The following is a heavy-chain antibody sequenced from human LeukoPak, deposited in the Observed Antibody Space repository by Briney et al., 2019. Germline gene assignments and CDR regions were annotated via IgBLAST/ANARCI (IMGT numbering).Heavy chain of an antibody. D-gene: IGHD6-19*01. J-gene: IGHJ4*02. CDR3: ARVLGSGWQHFGY. Sequence: PGGSLRLSCAASGFTFSSYSMKWVRQAPGKGLEWVSSISSSSSYIYYADSVKGRFTISRDNAKNSLYLQMNSLRAEDTAVYYCARVLGSGWQHFGYWGQGTLVTVSS. V-gene: IGHV3-21*01. CDR1: GFTFSSYS. CDR2: ISSSSSYI.